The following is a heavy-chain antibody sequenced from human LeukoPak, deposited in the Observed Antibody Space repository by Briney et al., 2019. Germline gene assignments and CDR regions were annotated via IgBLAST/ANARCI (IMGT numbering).Heavy chain of an antibody. CDR3: ARVVGFHPTLAGPIYYYYYMDV. CDR2: INNSGST. J-gene: IGHJ6*03. CDR1: VGSFRGCY. D-gene: IGHD1-26*01. V-gene: IGHV4-34*01. Sequence: PPGSPSLTCAVYVGSFRGCYWCWSRQPPGKGVGWVWEINNSGSTNYNPSLKSRVTMSVDTSKNQFSLKLSSVTAANTAVYYCARVVGFHPTLAGPIYYYYYMDVWGKGTTVTVSS.